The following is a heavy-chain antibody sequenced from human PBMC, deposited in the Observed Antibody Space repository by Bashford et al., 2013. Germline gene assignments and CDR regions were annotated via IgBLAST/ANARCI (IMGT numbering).Heavy chain of an antibody. J-gene: IGHJ3*02. Sequence: GSLRLSCAAAGFGFSGYAMHWVRQAPGKGLEWVAVISNDGSKQDYIDSVKGRFTISRDNSKSILYLQMNSLRAEDTAVYYCARAPRRLRRGAFDIWGQGTMVTVSS. CDR3: ARAPRRLRRGAFDI. CDR2: ISNDGSKQ. V-gene: IGHV3-33*08. CDR1: GFGFSGYA. D-gene: IGHD4-17*01.